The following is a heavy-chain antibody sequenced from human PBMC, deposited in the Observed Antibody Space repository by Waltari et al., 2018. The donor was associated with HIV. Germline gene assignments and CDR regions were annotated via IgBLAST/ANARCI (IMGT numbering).Heavy chain of an antibody. Sequence: QVQLVQSGAEVKKPGSSVKVSCKAAGGTFGNSAISWVRQVPGPGLEWVGGIIPIFDTANYAQKFQGRVTITADESTSTAYMQLSSLRSEDTAVYYCARDRDCTSASCLLKEPSFDFWGQGTLVTVSS. D-gene: IGHD2-2*01. V-gene: IGHV1-69*12. CDR1: GGTFGNSA. CDR3: ARDRDCTSASCLLKEPSFDF. J-gene: IGHJ4*02. CDR2: IIPIFDTA.